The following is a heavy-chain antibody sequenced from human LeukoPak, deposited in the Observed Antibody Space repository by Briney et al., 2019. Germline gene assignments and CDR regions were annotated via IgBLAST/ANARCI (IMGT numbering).Heavy chain of an antibody. CDR2: IIPILGIA. D-gene: IGHD6-6*01. CDR1: GGTFSSYA. CDR3: ARGSSINNWFDP. V-gene: IGHV1-69*04. Sequence: SVKVSCKASGGTFSSYAISWVRQAPGQGLEWMGRIIPILGIANYAQKFQGRVTITADKSTSTAYMELSSLRSEDTAVYYCARGSSINNWFDPWGQGTLVTVSS. J-gene: IGHJ5*02.